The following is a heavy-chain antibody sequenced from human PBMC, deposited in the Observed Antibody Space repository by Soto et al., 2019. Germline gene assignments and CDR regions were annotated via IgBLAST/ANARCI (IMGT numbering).Heavy chain of an antibody. CDR1: GFTFSSYW. D-gene: IGHD1-26*01. V-gene: IGHV3-74*03. Sequence: EVQLVESGGALVQPGGSLRLSCAASGFTFSSYWMHWVRQAPGKGLVWVSRINTGGTSPKYADSVKGRFTISRDNAKNTLYLQMNRLRDEDTAGYYCARRWEYFYMDVWGKGTTVTVSS. CDR2: INTGGTSP. CDR3: ARRWEYFYMDV. J-gene: IGHJ6*03.